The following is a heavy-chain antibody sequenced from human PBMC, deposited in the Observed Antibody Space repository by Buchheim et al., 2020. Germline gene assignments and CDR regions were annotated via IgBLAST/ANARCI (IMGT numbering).Heavy chain of an antibody. D-gene: IGHD4-11*01. Sequence: EVQLVESGGVLVQPGGSLRLSCAASGFMFSTYWMSWVRQAPGKGLEWVAYIRQDGSEKNYVDSVEGRFTISRDNAKNSLDLQMDSLRVEDTGVYFCVRASSTVRAYYYGMDVWGQGTT. CDR3: VRASSTVRAYYYGMDV. V-gene: IGHV3-7*04. J-gene: IGHJ6*02. CDR2: IRQDGSEK. CDR1: GFMFSTYW.